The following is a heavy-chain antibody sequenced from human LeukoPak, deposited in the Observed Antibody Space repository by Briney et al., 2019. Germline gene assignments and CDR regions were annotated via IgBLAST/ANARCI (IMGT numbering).Heavy chain of an antibody. CDR3: ARMSYGSGSYDNWFDP. CDR1: GYTFTSYG. V-gene: IGHV1-18*01. Sequence: GASVKVSCKASGYTFTSYGISWVRQAPGQGLEWMGWISAYNGNTNYAQKLQGRVTMTTDTSTSTAYMELRSLRSDDTAVYYCARMSYGSGSYDNWFDPWGQGTLVTVSS. CDR2: ISAYNGNT. J-gene: IGHJ5*02. D-gene: IGHD3-10*01.